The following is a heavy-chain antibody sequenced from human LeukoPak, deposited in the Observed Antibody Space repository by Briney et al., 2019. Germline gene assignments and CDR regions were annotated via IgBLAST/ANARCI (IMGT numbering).Heavy chain of an antibody. J-gene: IGHJ3*02. CDR1: GGSISSSSYY. CDR2: IYYSGIT. V-gene: IGHV4-39*01. D-gene: IGHD3-3*01. CDR3: ARQRRDPEYYDFWSGPQDAFDI. Sequence: SETLSLTCTVSGGSISSSSYYWGWIRQPPGKGLEWIGTIYYSGITYYNPSLKSRVTISVDTSKNQFSLKLSSVTAADTAVYYCARQRRDPEYYDFWSGPQDAFDIWGQGTMVTVSS.